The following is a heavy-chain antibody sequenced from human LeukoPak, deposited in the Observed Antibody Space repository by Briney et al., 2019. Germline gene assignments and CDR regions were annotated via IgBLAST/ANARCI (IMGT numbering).Heavy chain of an antibody. J-gene: IGHJ4*02. CDR3: VRGSGSYHSPFDY. Sequence: GGSLRLSCAASGFNFSDYYMNWMRQAPGKGLECVSYISVSGGTISYADSVKGRFTISRDNGKNSLYLQMSSLRAEDTAVYYCVRGSGSYHSPFDYWGQGTLVTVSS. CDR1: GFNFSDYY. CDR2: ISVSGGTI. V-gene: IGHV3-11*01. D-gene: IGHD3-10*01.